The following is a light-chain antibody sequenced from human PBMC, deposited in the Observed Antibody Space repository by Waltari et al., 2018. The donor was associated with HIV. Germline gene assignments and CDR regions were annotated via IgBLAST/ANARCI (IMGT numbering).Light chain of an antibody. CDR1: HTGSKS. CDR3: QVWDSSSDHPGIVV. CDR2: DDS. Sequence: SYVLTQPPSVPVAPGQTASTTPRGNHTGSKSRHRYQQKPGQAPVLVVYDDSDRPSGIPERFSGSNSGNTATLTISRVEAGDEADYYCQVWDSSSDHPGIVVFGGGTKLTVL. V-gene: IGLV3-21*02. J-gene: IGLJ2*01.